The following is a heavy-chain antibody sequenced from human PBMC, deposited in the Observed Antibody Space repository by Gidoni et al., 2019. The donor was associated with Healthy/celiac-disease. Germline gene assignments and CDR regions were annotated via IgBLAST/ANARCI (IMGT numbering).Heavy chain of an antibody. V-gene: IGHV4-59*01. CDR2: IYYSGST. CDR3: ARVSYDPTDYYYYGMDV. CDR1: GGSIRSDY. Sequence: QVQLQESGPGLVKPSETLSRTCTVAGGSIRSDYWSWIRQPPGKGLEWFGYIYYSGSTNYNPSRKSRVTISLDTSKNQFSLKLSSVTAADTAVYYCARVSYDPTDYYYYGMDVWGQGTTVTVSS. J-gene: IGHJ6*02. D-gene: IGHD3-3*01.